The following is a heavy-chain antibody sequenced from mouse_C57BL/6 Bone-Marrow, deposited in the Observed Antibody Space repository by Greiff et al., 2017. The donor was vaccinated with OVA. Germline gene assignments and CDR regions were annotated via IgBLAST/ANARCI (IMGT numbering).Heavy chain of an antibody. D-gene: IGHD1-1*01. CDR1: GFTFSSYG. CDR2: ISSGGSYT. J-gene: IGHJ1*03. Sequence: EVNVVESGGDLVKPGGSLKLSCAASGFTFSSYGMSWVRQTPDKRLEWVATISSGGSYTYYPDSVKGRFTISRDNAKNTLYLQMSSLKSEDTAMYYCARRGYYGPPRYFDVWGTGTTVTVSS. CDR3: ARRGYYGPPRYFDV. V-gene: IGHV5-6*01.